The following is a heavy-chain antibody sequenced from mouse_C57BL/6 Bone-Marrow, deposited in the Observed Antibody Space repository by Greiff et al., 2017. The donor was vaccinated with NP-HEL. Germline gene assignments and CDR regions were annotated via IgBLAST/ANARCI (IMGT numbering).Heavy chain of an antibody. D-gene: IGHD2-3*01. J-gene: IGHJ2*01. Sequence: VQLQQSDAELVKPGASVKISCKVSGYTFTDHTIHWMKQRPEQGLEWIGYIYPRDGSTKYNEKFKGKATLTADKSSSTAYMQLNSLTSEVSAVYFCASGDCYYVPYFDYWGQGTTLTVSS. CDR3: ASGDCYYVPYFDY. CDR2: IYPRDGST. V-gene: IGHV1-78*01. CDR1: GYTFTDHT.